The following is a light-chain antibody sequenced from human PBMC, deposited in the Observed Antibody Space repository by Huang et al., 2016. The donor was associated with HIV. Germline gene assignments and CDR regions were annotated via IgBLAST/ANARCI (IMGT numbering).Light chain of an antibody. CDR3: MQRIEFPP. Sequence: DIVMTQTPLSLPVTPGEPASISCRSSQSLLDRDAGNTYLDWYLQKPWQSPQLLIYTLSDRASGVPDRFSGSGSGTDFTLKISRVEAEDVGVYYCMQRIEFPPFGGGTKVEIK. CDR2: TLS. V-gene: IGKV2-40*01. CDR1: QSLLDRDAGNTY. J-gene: IGKJ4*01.